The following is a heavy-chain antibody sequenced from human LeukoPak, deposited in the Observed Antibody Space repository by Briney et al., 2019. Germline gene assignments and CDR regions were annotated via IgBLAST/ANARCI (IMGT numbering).Heavy chain of an antibody. V-gene: IGHV4-4*02. D-gene: IGHD1-1*01. CDR3: ARTPKSWNVGLDY. CDR1: GGSISSSNW. Sequence: ASGTLSLTCAVSGGSISSSNWWSWVRQPPGKGLEWIGEIYHSGSTNYNPSLKSRVTISVDKSKNQFSLKLSSVTAADTAVYYCARTPKSWNVGLDYWGQGTLVTVSS. J-gene: IGHJ4*02. CDR2: IYHSGST.